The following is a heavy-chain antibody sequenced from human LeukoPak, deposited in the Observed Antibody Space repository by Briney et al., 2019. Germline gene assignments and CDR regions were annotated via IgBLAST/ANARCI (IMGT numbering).Heavy chain of an antibody. D-gene: IGHD5-12*01. J-gene: IGHJ6*03. Sequence: GGSLRLSCAASGFTFSSYSMNWVRQAPGKGLEWVSSISSSSSYIYYADSVKGRFTISRDNAKNSLYLQMNSLRAEDTAVYYCARDPPGYSGYQPMDVWGKGTMVTVSS. CDR3: ARDPPGYSGYQPMDV. CDR2: ISSSSSYI. V-gene: IGHV3-21*01. CDR1: GFTFSSYS.